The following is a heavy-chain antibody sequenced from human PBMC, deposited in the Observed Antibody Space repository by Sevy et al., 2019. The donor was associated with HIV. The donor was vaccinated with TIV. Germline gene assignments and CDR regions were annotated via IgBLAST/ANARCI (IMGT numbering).Heavy chain of an antibody. J-gene: IGHJ3*02. CDR2: IIPIFGTP. CDR3: AREGGVATTGDHDAFDI. V-gene: IGHV1-69*13. D-gene: IGHD7-27*01. CDR1: GDTFSTYG. Sequence: ASVKVSCKASGDTFSTYGLSWVRQAPGQGIEWMGGIIPIFGTPNYAQKFQGRVTITADESASTAYMELSSLRSEDTALYYCAREGGVATTGDHDAFDIWGHGTLVTVSS.